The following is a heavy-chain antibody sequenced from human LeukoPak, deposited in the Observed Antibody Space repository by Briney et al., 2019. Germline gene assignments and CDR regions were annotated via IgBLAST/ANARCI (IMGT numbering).Heavy chain of an antibody. CDR1: GITASNFY. CDR2: ISNNDVT. CDR3: ASSVTTVGAYDY. Sequence: GGSLRLSCAASGITASNFYMMWVRQAPEKGLEWVSYISNNDVTKYADSVRGRLTISRDNSKNILYLQMNSLRVEDTAMYWCASSVTTVGAYDYWGQGAPVTVSS. D-gene: IGHD1-1*01. V-gene: IGHV3-53*01. J-gene: IGHJ4*02.